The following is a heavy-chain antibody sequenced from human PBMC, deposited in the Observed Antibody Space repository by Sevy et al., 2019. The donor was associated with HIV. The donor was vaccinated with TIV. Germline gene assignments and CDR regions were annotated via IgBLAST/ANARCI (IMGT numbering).Heavy chain of an antibody. Sequence: GGSLRLSCTASGFTFSNYEMNWVRQAPGKGLEWDSYITLSGSSTYYADSVKGRFTISRDNAKNSRYLQMNSLRAEDTAVYYCARDRQGITVAGTAIDYWGQGTLVTVSS. CDR1: GFTFSNYE. V-gene: IGHV3-48*03. CDR3: ARDRQGITVAGTAIDY. CDR2: ITLSGSST. D-gene: IGHD6-19*01. J-gene: IGHJ4*02.